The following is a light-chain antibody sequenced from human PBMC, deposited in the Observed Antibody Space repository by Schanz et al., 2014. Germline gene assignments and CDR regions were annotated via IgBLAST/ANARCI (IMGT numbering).Light chain of an antibody. CDR1: SSDVGAYNY. J-gene: IGLJ3*02. V-gene: IGLV2-8*01. CDR2: EVS. CDR3: AAWDDTLNGV. Sequence: QSVLTQPPSASGSPGQSVTISCTGTSSDVGAYNYVSWYQQQPGKAPKLMIYEVSKRPSGVPDRFSGSKSGTSASLAISGLRFEDEADYYCAAWDDTLNGVFGGGTKLTVL.